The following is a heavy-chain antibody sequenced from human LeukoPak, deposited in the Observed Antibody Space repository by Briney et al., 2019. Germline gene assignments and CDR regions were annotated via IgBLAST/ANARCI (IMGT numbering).Heavy chain of an antibody. D-gene: IGHD6-13*01. CDR2: IKSKTDGGTT. V-gene: IGHV3-15*01. CDR1: GFTVSSNY. J-gene: IGHJ4*02. Sequence: PGGSLRLSCAASGFTVSSNYMSWVRQAPGKGLEWVGRIKSKTDGGTTDYAAPVKGRFTISRDDSKNALYLQMNSLKTEDTAVYYCTTDITFLAAAAPGDYWGQGTLVTVSS. CDR3: TTDITFLAAAAPGDY.